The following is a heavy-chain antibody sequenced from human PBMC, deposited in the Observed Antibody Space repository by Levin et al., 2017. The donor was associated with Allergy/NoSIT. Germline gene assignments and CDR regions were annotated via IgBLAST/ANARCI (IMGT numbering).Heavy chain of an antibody. D-gene: IGHD1-1*01. CDR2: IKQDGSEK. CDR3: ARVQLERRYEAFDI. J-gene: IGHJ3*02. V-gene: IGHV3-7*01. Sequence: GGSLRLSCAASGFTFSSYWMSWVRQAPGKGLEWVANIKQDGSEKYYVDSVKGRFTISRDNAKNSLYLQMNSLRAEDMAVYYCARVQLERRYEAFDIWGQGTMVTVSS. CDR1: GFTFSSYW.